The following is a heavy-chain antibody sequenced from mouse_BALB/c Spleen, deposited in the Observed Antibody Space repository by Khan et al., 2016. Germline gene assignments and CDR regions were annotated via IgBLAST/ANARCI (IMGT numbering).Heavy chain of an antibody. Sequence: QVQLQQSGAELVRPGSSVKISCRASGYAFSSYWLNWVKQRPGQGLEWIGQSYPGDGDTTYNGKFRGKATLNADTSSSTAYMQLSSLTSEDSAVFFCARWGLGWDVYFDVWGAGTTVTFSS. CDR1: GYAFSSYW. V-gene: IGHV1-80*01. CDR2: SYPGDGDT. J-gene: IGHJ1*01. CDR3: ARWGLGWDVYFDV. D-gene: IGHD4-1*01.